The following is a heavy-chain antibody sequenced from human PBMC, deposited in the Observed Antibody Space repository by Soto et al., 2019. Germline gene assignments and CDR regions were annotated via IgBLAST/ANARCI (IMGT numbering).Heavy chain of an antibody. Sequence: GGSLRLSCAASGFTFSSYSMNWARQAPGKGLEWVSYISSGSSTIYYADSVKGRFTISRDNAKNSLYLQMSSLRAEDTAVYYCAREKGYCTSTSCYARGYFDYWGQGTLVTVSS. CDR1: GFTFSSYS. D-gene: IGHD2-2*01. CDR2: ISSGSSTI. J-gene: IGHJ4*02. V-gene: IGHV3-48*01. CDR3: AREKGYCTSTSCYARGYFDY.